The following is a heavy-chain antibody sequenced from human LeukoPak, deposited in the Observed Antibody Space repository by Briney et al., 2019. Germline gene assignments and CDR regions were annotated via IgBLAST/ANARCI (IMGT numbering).Heavy chain of an antibody. J-gene: IGHJ5*02. Sequence: SETLSLTCTVSGGSINSGRYYWSWIRQPAGRGLEWIGHISTSGRTSYSPSLKSRVTISVDTSKIQFSLRLSSVTVADTAVYYCARTPLRGATFFTSYPNWFDTWGQGTLVTVSS. V-gene: IGHV4-61*09. CDR2: ISTSGRT. CDR3: ARTPLRGATFFTSYPNWFDT. D-gene: IGHD3-10*01. CDR1: GGSINSGRYY.